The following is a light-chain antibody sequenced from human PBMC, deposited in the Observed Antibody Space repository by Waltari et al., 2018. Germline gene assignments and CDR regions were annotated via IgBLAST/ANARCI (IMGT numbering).Light chain of an antibody. V-gene: IGLV2-8*01. J-gene: IGLJ2*01. CDR2: KVS. CDR1: SRHVGPHNY. Sequence: QSALTQPPSASGSPGQSVTISCTATSRHVGPHNYVSWDQQYPGKAPKLRIYKVSKRPSGVPDRFSGSKSGNTASLTVSGLQADDEADYYCSSHGGSKVFGGGTKLTVL. CDR3: SSHGGSKV.